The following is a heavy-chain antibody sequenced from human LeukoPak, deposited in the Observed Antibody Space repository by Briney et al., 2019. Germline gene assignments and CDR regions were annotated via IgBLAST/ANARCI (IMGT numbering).Heavy chain of an antibody. CDR1: GGSISSYY. D-gene: IGHD1-1*01. CDR3: ARRWRTGWFDP. V-gene: IGHV4-4*09. J-gene: IGHJ5*02. Sequence: SETLSLTCTVSGGSISSYYWSWIRQPPGKGLEWIGYIYTSGSTNYNPSPKSRVTISVDTSKNQFSLKLSSVTAADTAVYYCARRWRTGWFDPWGQGTLVTVSS. CDR2: IYTSGST.